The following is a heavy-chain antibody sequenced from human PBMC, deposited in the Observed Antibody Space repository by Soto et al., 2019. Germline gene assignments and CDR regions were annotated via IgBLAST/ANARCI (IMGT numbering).Heavy chain of an antibody. J-gene: IGHJ4*02. D-gene: IGHD6-19*01. CDR3: ARDQDSGWGLDS. CDR1: GGSISTDNW. CDR2: IYHSGRT. V-gene: IGHV4-4*02. Sequence: QVQVQESGPGLVKPSGTLSLTCVVSGGSISTDNWWSWVRQPPGTGLEWIGEIYHSGRTNYNPSLKRRVSISADTSKNQLSLQMTSVTAADTAVYYCARDQDSGWGLDSWGQGILVTVSS.